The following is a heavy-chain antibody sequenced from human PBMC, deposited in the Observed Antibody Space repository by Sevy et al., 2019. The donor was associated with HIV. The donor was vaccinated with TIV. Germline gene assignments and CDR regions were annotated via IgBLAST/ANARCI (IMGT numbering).Heavy chain of an antibody. CDR3: ARAAGWFDA. Sequence: GGSLRLSCAASGFTFNDYNLSWIRQAPGKGLERVSYISTSTSTTTIYYADSVKGRFTISRDNAKNSIYLQMNGLRVDDTSVYYCARAAGWFDAWGQGTLVTVSS. CDR1: GFTFNDYN. CDR2: ISTSTSTTTI. J-gene: IGHJ5*02. V-gene: IGHV3-11*01.